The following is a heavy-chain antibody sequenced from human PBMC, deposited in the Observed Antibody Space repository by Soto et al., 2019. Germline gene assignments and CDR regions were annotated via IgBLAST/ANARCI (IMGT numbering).Heavy chain of an antibody. Sequence: SETLSLTCTASGGSISSYYWSWIRQPPGKGLEWIGYIYYSGSTNYNPSLKSRVTISVDTSKNQFSLRLSSVTAADTAVYYCAGEMSTTAFDIWGQGTMVTVSS. CDR3: AGEMSTTAFDI. J-gene: IGHJ3*02. D-gene: IGHD1-1*01. CDR1: GGSISSYY. V-gene: IGHV4-59*12. CDR2: IYYSGST.